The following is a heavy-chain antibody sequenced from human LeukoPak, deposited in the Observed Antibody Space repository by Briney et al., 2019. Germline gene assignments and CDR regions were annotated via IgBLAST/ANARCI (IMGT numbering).Heavy chain of an antibody. Sequence: PGGSLRLSCAASGFTFSSYEMNWVRQAPGKGLEWVSHIKGNGATTYYADSVRGRFTISRDNAKNSLFLQMNSLRVDDTATYYCARAGEMRYMDVWGKGTAVAVS. V-gene: IGHV3-48*03. CDR1: GFTFSSYE. J-gene: IGHJ6*03. CDR2: IKGNGATT. CDR3: ARAGEMRYMDV. D-gene: IGHD5-24*01.